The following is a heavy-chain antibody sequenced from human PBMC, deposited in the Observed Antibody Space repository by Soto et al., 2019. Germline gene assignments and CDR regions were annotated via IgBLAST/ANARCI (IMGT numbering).Heavy chain of an antibody. CDR2: IYYSGST. CDR3: ARDYSGIAAAGTTRGPLDP. CDR1: GGSISSYY. J-gene: IGHJ5*02. V-gene: IGHV4-59*01. D-gene: IGHD6-13*01. Sequence: PSETVSLTGTVSGGSISSYYWSWIRQPPGKGLEWIGYIYYSGSTNYNPSLKSRVTISVDTSKNQFSLKLSSVTAADTAVYYCARDYSGIAAAGTTRGPLDPWGQGTLVTVSS.